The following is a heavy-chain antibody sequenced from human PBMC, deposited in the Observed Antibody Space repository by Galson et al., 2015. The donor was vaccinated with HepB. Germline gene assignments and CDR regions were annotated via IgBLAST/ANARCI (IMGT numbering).Heavy chain of an antibody. J-gene: IGHJ4*02. CDR1: GFTVSSNY. V-gene: IGHV3-66*02. Sequence: SLRLSCAASGFTVSSNYMSWVRQAPGKGLEWVSVIYSGGSTYYADSVKGRFTISRDNSKNTLYLQMNSLRAEDTAVYYCARGGTLAAPYLYFDYWGQGTLVTVSS. CDR2: IYSGGST. CDR3: ARGGTLAAPYLYFDY. D-gene: IGHD6-6*01.